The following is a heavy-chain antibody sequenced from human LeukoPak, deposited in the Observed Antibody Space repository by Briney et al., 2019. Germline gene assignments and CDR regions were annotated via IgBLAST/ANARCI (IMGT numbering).Heavy chain of an antibody. J-gene: IGHJ5*02. CDR1: GFTFSSYS. D-gene: IGHD1-7*01. CDR3: ARDRGVDGWNFPFDP. CDR2: ITTTFYT. V-gene: IGHV3-21*04. Sequence: GGSLRLSCAASGFTFSSYSFNWVRQVPGKGLEWVSSITTTFYTYYTDSVKGRFTISRDNAKNSLYLQMISLRAEDTAVYYCARDRGVDGWNFPFDPWGQGTLVTVSS.